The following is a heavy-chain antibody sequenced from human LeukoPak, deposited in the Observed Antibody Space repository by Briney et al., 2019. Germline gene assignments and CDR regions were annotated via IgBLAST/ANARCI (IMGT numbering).Heavy chain of an antibody. Sequence: SETLSLTCTVSGGSISSYYWSWIRRPPGKGLEWIGYIYYSGSTNYNPSLKSRVTISLDTFKNQFSLKLSSVTAADTAVYYCARSGSYAAAGDYWGQGTLVTVSS. V-gene: IGHV4-59*08. CDR2: IYYSGST. CDR3: ARSGSYAAAGDY. D-gene: IGHD2-15*01. J-gene: IGHJ4*02. CDR1: GGSISSYY.